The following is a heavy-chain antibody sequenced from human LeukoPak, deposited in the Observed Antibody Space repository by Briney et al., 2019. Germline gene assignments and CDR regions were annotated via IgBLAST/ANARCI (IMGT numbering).Heavy chain of an antibody. J-gene: IGHJ6*02. D-gene: IGHD6-19*01. CDR1: GGSFSGYY. CDR3: ARAQWLENYYYYGMDV. CDR2: INHSGST. Sequence: SETLSLTCAVYGGSFSGYYWSWIRQPPGKELEWIGEINHSGSTNYNPSLKSRVTISVGTSKNQFSLKLSSVTAADTAVYYCARAQWLENYYYYGMDVWGQGTTVTVSS. V-gene: IGHV4-34*01.